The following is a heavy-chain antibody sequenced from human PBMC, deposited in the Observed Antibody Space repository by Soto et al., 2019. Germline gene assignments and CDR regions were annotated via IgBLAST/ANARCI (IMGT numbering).Heavy chain of an antibody. CDR3: ARLNIVVVVAATPGAFDI. V-gene: IGHV4-39*01. Sequence: PSETLSLTCTVSGGSISSSSYYWGWIRQPPGKGLEWIGSIYYSGSTYYNPSLKSRVTISVDTSKNQFSLKLSSVTAADTAVYYCARLNIVVVVAATPGAFDIWGQGTMVTVS. D-gene: IGHD2-15*01. CDR2: IYYSGST. J-gene: IGHJ3*02. CDR1: GGSISSSSYY.